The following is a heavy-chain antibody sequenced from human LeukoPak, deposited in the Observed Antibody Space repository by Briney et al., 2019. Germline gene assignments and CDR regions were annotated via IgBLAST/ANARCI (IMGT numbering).Heavy chain of an antibody. CDR3: ARSGSIYYDSSGYYSFDY. CDR2: INPNGGGT. D-gene: IGHD3-22*01. V-gene: IGHV1-2*02. Sequence: ASVKVSCKASGYTFTGYYMHWVRQAPGQGLEWMGWINPNGGGTNYAQKFQGRVTMTRDTSISTAYMELSRLRSDDTAVYYCARSGSIYYDSSGYYSFDYWGQGTLVTVSS. J-gene: IGHJ4*02. CDR1: GYTFTGYY.